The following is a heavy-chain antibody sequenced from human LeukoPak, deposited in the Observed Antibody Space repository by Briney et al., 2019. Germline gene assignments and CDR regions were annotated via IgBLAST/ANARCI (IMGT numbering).Heavy chain of an antibody. CDR3: ASSSRYSSSSASYY. V-gene: IGHV4-34*01. CDR2: INHSGST. CDR1: GGSFSGYY. D-gene: IGHD6-6*01. J-gene: IGHJ4*02. Sequence: SETLSLTCAVYGGSFSGYYWSWIRQPPGKGLEWIGEINHSGSTNYNPSLKSRVTISVDTSKNQFSLKLSSVTAADTAVYYCASSSRYSSSSASYYWGQGTLVTVSS.